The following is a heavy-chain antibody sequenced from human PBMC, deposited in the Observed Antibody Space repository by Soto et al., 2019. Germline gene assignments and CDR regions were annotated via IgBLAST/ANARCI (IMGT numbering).Heavy chain of an antibody. J-gene: IGHJ4*02. CDR1: GGSISSSNW. V-gene: IGHV4-4*02. CDR3: PYGVGAAALDFDY. CDR2: IYHSGTT. Sequence: QVQLRESGPGVVKPSGTLSLTCAVSGGSISSSNWWNWVRQSPGKGLEWIGEIYHSGTTNYNPSLESRVTRSLDQSKNQCSLNLKSVTAAYTAVYYCPYGVGAAALDFDYWGQGTLVTVSS. D-gene: IGHD6-13*01.